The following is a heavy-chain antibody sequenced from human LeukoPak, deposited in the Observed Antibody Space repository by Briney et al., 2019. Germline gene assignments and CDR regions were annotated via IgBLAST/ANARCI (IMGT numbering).Heavy chain of an antibody. D-gene: IGHD3/OR15-3a*01. CDR1: GFTLSDYY. CDR3: ARRRDFIDY. J-gene: IGHJ4*02. CDR2: SSSSGSTI. Sequence: PGVSLRLSCAASGFTLSDYYMSWIRQAPGKGLEWVSYSSSSGSTIYYADSVKGRFAISRDNAKNSLYLQMNSLRAEDTAVYYCARRRDFIDYWGQGTLVTVSS. V-gene: IGHV3-11*01.